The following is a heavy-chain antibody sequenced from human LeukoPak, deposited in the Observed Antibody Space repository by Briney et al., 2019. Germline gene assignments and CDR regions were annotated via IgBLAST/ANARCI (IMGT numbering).Heavy chain of an antibody. V-gene: IGHV4-4*07. Sequence: PSETLSLTCTVSGGSISSYYWTWIRQPAGKGLELIGRISSSGSTNYNPSLKSRVTMSVDTSKNQFSLRLSSVTAADTAVYYCAREGRSVTDGYWGEGTLVTVSS. CDR1: GGSISSYY. CDR3: AREGRSVTDGY. D-gene: IGHD3-16*01. J-gene: IGHJ4*02. CDR2: ISSSGST.